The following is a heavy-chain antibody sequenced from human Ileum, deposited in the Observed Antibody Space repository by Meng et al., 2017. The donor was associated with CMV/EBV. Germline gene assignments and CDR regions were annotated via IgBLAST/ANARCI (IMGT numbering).Heavy chain of an antibody. J-gene: IGHJ5*02. CDR2: ISAYNGGT. V-gene: IGHV1-18*01. CDR1: GFTFTNYY. Sequence: PGFTFTNYYFPWVRQAPGQGLEWMGWISAYNGGTNPAQKFQGRATMTIDTSTSTAYMELRSLRSDDTAVYYCARGDTYYLEWWFDPWGQGTLVTVSS. CDR3: ARGDTYYLEWWFDP. D-gene: IGHD3-3*01.